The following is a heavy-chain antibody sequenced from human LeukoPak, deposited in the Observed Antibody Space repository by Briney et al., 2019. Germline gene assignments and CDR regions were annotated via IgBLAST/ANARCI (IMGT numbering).Heavy chain of an antibody. J-gene: IGHJ3*02. D-gene: IGHD3-22*01. CDR1: GFTFSDYY. CDR2: ISSSGSTI. Sequence: PGGSLRLSCAASGFTFSDYYMSWIRQAPGQGLEWVSYISSSGSTIYYADSVKGRFTISRDNAKSSLYLQMNSLRAEDTAVYYCARAKTFYYDSSGYLSIWGQGTMVTVSS. CDR3: ARAKTFYYDSSGYLSI. V-gene: IGHV3-11*04.